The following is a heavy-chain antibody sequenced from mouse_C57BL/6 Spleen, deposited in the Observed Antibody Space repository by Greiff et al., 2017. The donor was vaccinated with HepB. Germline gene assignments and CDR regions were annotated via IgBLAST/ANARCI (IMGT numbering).Heavy chain of an antibody. Sequence: QVQLQQSGPELVKPGASVKISCKASGYAFSSSWMNWVKQRPGKGLEWIGRIYPGDGDTNYNGKLKGKATLTADKSSSTAYMQLSSLTSGDSAVYFCARGDKHGGWFAYWGQGTLVTVSA. CDR3: ARGDKHGGWFAY. CDR1: GYAFSSSW. J-gene: IGHJ3*01. CDR2: IYPGDGDT. V-gene: IGHV1-82*01.